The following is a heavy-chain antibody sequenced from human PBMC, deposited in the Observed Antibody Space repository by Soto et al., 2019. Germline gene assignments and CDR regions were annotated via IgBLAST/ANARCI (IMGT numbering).Heavy chain of an antibody. V-gene: IGHV5-10-1*01. J-gene: IGHJ3*02. D-gene: IGHD1-7*01. Sequence: GESLKISCKGSGYSFTSYWISWVRQMPGKGLEWMGRIDPSDSYTNYSPSFQGHVTISADKSISTAYLQWSSLKASDTAMYYCARHKEWARLELPRAFDIWGQGTRVTVSS. CDR3: ARHKEWARLELPRAFDI. CDR1: GYSFTSYW. CDR2: IDPSDSYT.